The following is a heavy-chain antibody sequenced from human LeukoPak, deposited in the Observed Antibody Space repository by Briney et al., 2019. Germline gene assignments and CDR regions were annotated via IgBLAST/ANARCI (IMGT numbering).Heavy chain of an antibody. Sequence: PSETLSLTCTVSGGSISSYYMSWIRQAPGKGLEWVSYISSSGSTIYYADSVKGRFTISRDNAKNSLYLQMNSLRAEDTAVYYCAREGLRLGELSSYYFDYWGQGTLVTVSS. V-gene: IGHV3-11*01. CDR3: AREGLRLGELSSYYFDY. CDR1: GGSISSYY. J-gene: IGHJ4*02. CDR2: ISSSGSTI. D-gene: IGHD3-16*02.